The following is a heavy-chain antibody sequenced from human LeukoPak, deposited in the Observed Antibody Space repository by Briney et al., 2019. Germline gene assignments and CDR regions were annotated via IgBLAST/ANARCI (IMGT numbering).Heavy chain of an antibody. CDR3: ASGLELDY. CDR2: IKQDGSEK. V-gene: IGHV3-7*03. J-gene: IGHJ4*02. CDR1: GFTFRSYW. Sequence: GGSLRLSCAASGFTFRSYWMRWVRQAPGKGLEWVANIKQDGSEKNYVDSVKGRFTISRDNAKNSLYLQMNSLRAEDTAVYYCASGLELDYWGQGTLVTVSS.